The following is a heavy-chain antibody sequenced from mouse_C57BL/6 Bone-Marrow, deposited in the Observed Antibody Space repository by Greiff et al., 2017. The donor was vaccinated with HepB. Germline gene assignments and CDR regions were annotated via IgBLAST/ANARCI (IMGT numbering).Heavy chain of an antibody. CDR2: IYPRSGNT. V-gene: IGHV1-81*01. CDR1: GYTFTSYG. J-gene: IGHJ4*01. Sequence: QVHVKQSGAELARPGASVKLSCKASGYTFTSYGISWVKQRTGQGLEWIGEIYPRSGNTYYNEKFKGKATLTADKSSSTAYMELRSLTSEDSAVYFCARKWDYSNSMDYWGQGTSVTVSS. CDR3: ARKWDYSNSMDY. D-gene: IGHD2-5*01.